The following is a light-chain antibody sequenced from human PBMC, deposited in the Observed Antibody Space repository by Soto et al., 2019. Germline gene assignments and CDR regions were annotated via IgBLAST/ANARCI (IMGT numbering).Light chain of an antibody. CDR3: MQGTHWPIT. Sequence: VMTQAPLCVRVARGPPCSPSYRSNQSPVHSDGIAYFSWFKQRXGRSPRXLIYKVSNRDSGVPARFSGSGSGTDFALKISRVEAEDVGVNYRMQGTHWPITFGRGTRLEIK. CDR2: KVS. V-gene: IGKV2-30*02. J-gene: IGKJ5*01. CDR1: QSPVHSDGIAY.